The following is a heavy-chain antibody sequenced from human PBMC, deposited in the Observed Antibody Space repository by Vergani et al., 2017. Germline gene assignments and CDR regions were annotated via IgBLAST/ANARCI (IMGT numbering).Heavy chain of an antibody. D-gene: IGHD5-12*01. J-gene: IGHJ4*02. CDR1: GLMFNNYG. V-gene: IGHV3-30*18. CDR2: ISSDGSNK. CDR3: AKDYNIMGALHY. Sequence: QVQLVESGGGVVQPGRSLRLSCETSGLMFNNYGMHWVRQAPGKGLEWVAVISSDGSNKHYADSVKGRFTISRDNSQNTLYLQLKTLRAEDTGVYYCAKDYNIMGALHYWGQGTLVAVSS.